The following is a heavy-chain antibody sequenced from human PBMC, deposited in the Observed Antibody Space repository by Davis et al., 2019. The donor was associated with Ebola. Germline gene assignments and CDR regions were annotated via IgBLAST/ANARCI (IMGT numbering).Heavy chain of an antibody. CDR3: ARDSELVAAVNNWFDP. V-gene: IGHV4-4*07. J-gene: IGHJ5*02. D-gene: IGHD2-15*01. CDR1: GGSISSYY. Sequence: PSETLSLTCTVSGGSISSYYWSWIRQPAGKGLEWIGRIYTSGSTNYNPSLKSRVTMSVDTSKNQFSLKLSSVTAADTAVYYCARDSELVAAVNNWFDPWGQGTLVTVSS. CDR2: IYTSGST.